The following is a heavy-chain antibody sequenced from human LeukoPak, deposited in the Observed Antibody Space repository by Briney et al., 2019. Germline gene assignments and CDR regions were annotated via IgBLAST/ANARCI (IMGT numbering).Heavy chain of an antibody. CDR3: AKAASSDAFDM. D-gene: IGHD2-15*01. J-gene: IGHJ3*02. CDR2: ISWNSRSI. V-gene: IGHV3-9*01. CDR1: GFIFDDYA. Sequence: GGSLRLSCVGSGFIFDDYAIHWVRQAPGKGLEWVSGISWNSRSIAYVDSVKGRFTISRDNAQNSLYLQMNSLRAEDTALYYCAKAASSDAFDMWGQGTVVTVSS.